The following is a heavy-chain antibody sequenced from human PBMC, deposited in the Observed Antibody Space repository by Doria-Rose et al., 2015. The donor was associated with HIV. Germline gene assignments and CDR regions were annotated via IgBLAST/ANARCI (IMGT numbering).Heavy chain of an antibody. J-gene: IGHJ4*02. V-gene: IGHV2-26*01. D-gene: IGHD6-13*01. CDR3: ARIKSSRWYHKYYFDF. Sequence: ESGPVLVKPTETLTLTCTVSGVSLSSPGMGVSWIRQPPGKALEWLANIFSDDERFYKPSLKSRLTISRGTSKSQVVLTMTDMDPVGTATYYCARIKSSRWYHKYYFDFWGQGTLVIVSA. CDR1: GVSLSSPGMG. CDR2: IFSDDER.